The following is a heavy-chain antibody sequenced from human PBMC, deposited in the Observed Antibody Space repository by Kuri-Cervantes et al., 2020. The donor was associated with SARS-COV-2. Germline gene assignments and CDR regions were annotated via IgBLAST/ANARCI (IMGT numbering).Heavy chain of an antibody. CDR3: ARAGGGSYYGWFDP. Sequence: GESLKISCAASGFSFSSYSMNWVRQAPGKGLEWVAVISYDGSNKYYADSVKGRFTISGDNSKNTLYLQMNSLRAEDTAVYYCARAGGGSYYGWFDPWGQGTLVTVSS. D-gene: IGHD1-26*01. J-gene: IGHJ5*02. CDR2: ISYDGSNK. V-gene: IGHV3-30-3*01. CDR1: GFSFSSYS.